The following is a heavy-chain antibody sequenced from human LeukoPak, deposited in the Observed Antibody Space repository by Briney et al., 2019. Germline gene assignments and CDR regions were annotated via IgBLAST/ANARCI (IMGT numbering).Heavy chain of an antibody. CDR2: ISSSSSTI. CDR1: GFTFSSYS. J-gene: IGHJ3*02. Sequence: PGGSLRLSCAASGFTFSSYSMNWVRQAPGKGLEWVSYISSSSSTIYYADSVKGRFTISRDNAKNSLYLQMNSLRAEDTALYHCARAPHLGYCSSTSCPLGAFDIWGQGTMVTVSS. V-gene: IGHV3-48*01. CDR3: ARAPHLGYCSSTSCPLGAFDI. D-gene: IGHD2-2*01.